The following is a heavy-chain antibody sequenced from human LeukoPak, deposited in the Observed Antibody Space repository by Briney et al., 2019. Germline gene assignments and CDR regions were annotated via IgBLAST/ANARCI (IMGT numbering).Heavy chain of an antibody. Sequence: SETLSLTCTVSGGSISSGGYDWSWIRQHPGKGLEWIGYIYYSGSTYYNPSLKSRVTISVATSKNQFSLKLSSVTAADTAVYYGGRVHSSGWDKGGFDYWGQGTLVTVSS. D-gene: IGHD6-19*01. CDR2: IYYSGST. J-gene: IGHJ4*02. CDR1: GGSISSGGYD. V-gene: IGHV4-31*03. CDR3: GRVHSSGWDKGGFDY.